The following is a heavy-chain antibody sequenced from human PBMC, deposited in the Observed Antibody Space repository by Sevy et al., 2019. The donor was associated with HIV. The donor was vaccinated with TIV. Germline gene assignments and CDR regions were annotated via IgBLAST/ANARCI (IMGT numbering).Heavy chain of an antibody. D-gene: IGHD3-16*01. Sequence: GSLRLSCAASGFTFRSDWMHWVRQAPGKGLVWVSRINRDGSSTAYADSVKGRFTISRDNAKNTLYLQMNSLRAGDTSVYYCLSEGGDWFDPWGQGTLVTVSS. CDR2: INRDGSST. CDR1: GFTFRSDW. CDR3: LSEGGDWFDP. J-gene: IGHJ5*02. V-gene: IGHV3-74*01.